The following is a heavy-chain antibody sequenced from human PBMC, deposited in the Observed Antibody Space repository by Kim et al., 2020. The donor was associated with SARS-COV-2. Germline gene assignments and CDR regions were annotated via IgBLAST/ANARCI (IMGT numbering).Heavy chain of an antibody. D-gene: IGHD4-17*01. J-gene: IGHJ4*02. Sequence: EHSVKGRFTISRDNSKNTLYLQMNSLRAEDTAVYYCAKGNFYGGNAPFDYWGQGTLVSVSS. V-gene: IGHV3-23*01. CDR3: AKGNFYGGNAPFDY.